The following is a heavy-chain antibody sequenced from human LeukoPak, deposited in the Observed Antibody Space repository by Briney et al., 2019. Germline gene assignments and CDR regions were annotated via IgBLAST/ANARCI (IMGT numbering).Heavy chain of an antibody. CDR2: IRNKANSYTT. Sequence: GGSLRLSCAASGFTFSDHCMDWVRQAPGKGLEWVARIRNKANSYTTEYAASVKGRFTIARDDSKTSLFLQMNSLKTEDTAVYYCARGYGSGPFYFDYWGQGTLVTVSS. J-gene: IGHJ4*02. CDR3: ARGYGSGPFYFDY. D-gene: IGHD3-10*01. CDR1: GFTFSDHC. V-gene: IGHV3-72*01.